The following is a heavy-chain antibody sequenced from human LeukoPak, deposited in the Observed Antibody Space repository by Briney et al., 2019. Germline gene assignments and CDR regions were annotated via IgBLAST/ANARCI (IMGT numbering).Heavy chain of an antibody. V-gene: IGHV3-15*01. J-gene: IGHJ6*02. D-gene: IGHD3-22*01. CDR3: TTVSRYFDSSDSLYYYYGMDV. CDR2: IKSKLDGAIT. CDR1: GLTLSDAW. Sequence: PGGSLRLSCAASGLTLSDAWMNWVRQVPGKGLEWVGRIKSKLDGAITDYAAPVEGRFTISRDDSKNTLYLQMNSPKSEDTALYYCTTVSRYFDSSDSLYYYYGMDVWGQGTTVTVSS.